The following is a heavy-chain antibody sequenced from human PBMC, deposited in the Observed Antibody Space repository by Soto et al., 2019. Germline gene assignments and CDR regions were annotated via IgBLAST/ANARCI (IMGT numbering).Heavy chain of an antibody. CDR1: GFIFSSYG. V-gene: IGHV3-30*18. J-gene: IGHJ4*02. D-gene: IGHD3-3*02. CDR3: AKVAHSSGTFDY. CDR2: MSFDGSKK. Sequence: QVQLVESGGGVVQPGRSLRLSCAASGFIFSSYGMHWVRQAPGKGLEWVAVMSFDGSKKYYADSVRGRFTISRDNSNDTLYLHMNSLRAEATAVYYCAKVAHSSGTFDYWGQGTLVTVSS.